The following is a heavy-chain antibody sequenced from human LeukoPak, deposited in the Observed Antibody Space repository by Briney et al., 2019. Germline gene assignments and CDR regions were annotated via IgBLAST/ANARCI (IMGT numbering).Heavy chain of an antibody. J-gene: IGHJ3*02. CDR1: GGSFSGYY. CDR2: INHSGST. CDR3: ARDPTTVTKGLDI. V-gene: IGHV4-34*01. D-gene: IGHD4-17*01. Sequence: SETLSLTCAVYGGSFSGYYWSWIRQPPGKGLEWIGEINHSGSTNYNPSLKSRVTISVDTSKNQFSLKLTSVTAADTAVYFCARDPTTVTKGLDIWGQGTMVTVSS.